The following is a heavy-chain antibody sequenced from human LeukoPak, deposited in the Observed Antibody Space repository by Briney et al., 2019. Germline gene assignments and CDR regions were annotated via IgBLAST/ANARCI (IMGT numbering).Heavy chain of an antibody. CDR1: GFYFSGYS. Sequence: GGSLRLSCGASGFYFSGYSMNWVRQAPGKGLEWVSSINSGSTYMYYADSVKGRFTISRDNAKNSLHLQMDSLRAEDTAVYFCARVEATTGRNYHYYYMDVWGQRDHGHRLL. CDR2: INSGSTYM. CDR3: ARVEATTGRNYHYYYMDV. D-gene: IGHD1-1*01. V-gene: IGHV3-21*01. J-gene: IGHJ6*03.